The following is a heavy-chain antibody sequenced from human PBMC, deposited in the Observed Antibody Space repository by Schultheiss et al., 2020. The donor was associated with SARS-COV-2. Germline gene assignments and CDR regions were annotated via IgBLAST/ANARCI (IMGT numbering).Heavy chain of an antibody. J-gene: IGHJ4*02. CDR1: GFMFSNFY. CDR3: AIDSCSSTSCYLGV. V-gene: IGHV3-74*01. CDR2: INGDGSIT. D-gene: IGHD2-2*01. Sequence: GESLKISCAASGFMFSNFYMHWVRQAPGKGLVWVSRINGDGSITTYADSVKGRFTISRDNAKNTLYLQMNSLRADDTAVYYCAIDSCSSTSCYLGVWGQGTQVTVSS.